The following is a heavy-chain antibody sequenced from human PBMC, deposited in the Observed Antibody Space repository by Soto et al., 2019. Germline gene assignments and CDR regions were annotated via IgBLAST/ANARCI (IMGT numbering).Heavy chain of an antibody. V-gene: IGHV1-46*01. J-gene: IGHJ3*02. Sequence: GASVKVACKASGYTFTSYYMHWVRQAPGQGLEWMGIINPSGGSTSYAQKCQGRVTMTRDTSTSTVYMELSSLRSEDTAVYYCARLINGTTALDAFDIWGQGKMVTVSS. CDR2: INPSGGST. CDR3: ARLINGTTALDAFDI. CDR1: GYTFTSYY. D-gene: IGHD1-7*01.